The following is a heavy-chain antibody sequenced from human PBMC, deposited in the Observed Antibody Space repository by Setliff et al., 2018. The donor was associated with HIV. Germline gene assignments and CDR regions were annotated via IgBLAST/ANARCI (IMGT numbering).Heavy chain of an antibody. J-gene: IGHJ3*02. D-gene: IGHD3-16*01. Sequence: ASVKVSCKASGYTFSTYATHWVRQAPGQRLEWMGWLRTGTGDTSYSEKFQGRLTITRDTSANTAYMELSSLRSEDTAVYYCARWPREVAEMGGAFDSWGQGTMVTVS. CDR1: GYTFSTYA. CDR3: ARWPREVAEMGGAFDS. V-gene: IGHV1-3*04. CDR2: LRTGTGDT.